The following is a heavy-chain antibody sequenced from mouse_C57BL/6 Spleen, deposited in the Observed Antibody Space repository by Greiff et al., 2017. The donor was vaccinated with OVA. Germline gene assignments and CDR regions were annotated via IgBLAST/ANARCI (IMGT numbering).Heavy chain of an antibody. CDR2: IDPSDSYT. J-gene: IGHJ4*01. CDR3: ARRYGTNYYAMDY. D-gene: IGHD1-1*01. CDR1: GYTFTSYW. Sequence: QVQLQQPGAELVMPGASVKLSCKASGYTFTSYWMHWVKQRPGQGLEWIGEIDPSDSYTNYNQKFTGKSTLTVDKSSSTAYMQLSSLTSEDSAVYYCARRYGTNYYAMDYWGQGTSVTVSS. V-gene: IGHV1-69*01.